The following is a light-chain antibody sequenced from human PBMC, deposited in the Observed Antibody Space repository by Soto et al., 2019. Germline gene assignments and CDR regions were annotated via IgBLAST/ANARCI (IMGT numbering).Light chain of an antibody. CDR3: QQYGSSPYT. CDR1: QSFANNY. V-gene: IGKV3-20*01. J-gene: IGKJ2*01. CDR2: ETS. Sequence: EIVLTQSPGTLSLSPGERAILSCRASQSFANNYFAWYQQKPGQAPRLLIYETSSRATDVPDRFSGGGSGTDFTLTISRLEPEDFAVYYCQQYGSSPYTFGQGTKLEIK.